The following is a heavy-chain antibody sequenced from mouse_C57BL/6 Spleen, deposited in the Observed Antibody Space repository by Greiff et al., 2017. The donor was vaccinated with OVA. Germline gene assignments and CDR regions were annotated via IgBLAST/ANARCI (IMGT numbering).Heavy chain of an antibody. Sequence: EVKVEESGGGLVKPGGSLKLSCAASGFTFSSYAMSWVRQTPEKRLEWVATISDGGSYTYYPDNVKGRFTISSDNAKNNLYLQMSHLKSEDTAMYYCARNLLRYPLYYAMDYWGQGTSVTVSS. J-gene: IGHJ4*01. CDR3: ARNLLRYPLYYAMDY. V-gene: IGHV5-4*03. CDR1: GFTFSSYA. D-gene: IGHD1-1*01. CDR2: ISDGGSYT.